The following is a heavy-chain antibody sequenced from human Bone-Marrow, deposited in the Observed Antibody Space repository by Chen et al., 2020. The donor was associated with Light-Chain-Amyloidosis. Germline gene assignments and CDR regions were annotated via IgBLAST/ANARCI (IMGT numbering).Heavy chain of an antibody. Sequence: QVQLQESGLGLVRPSETLSLSCTVSGYSIISGYCWAWIRQSPGKGLEYIGSMCHSGQKYYNPSLKSRVSMSEDSSKNQFSLKLNSVTAADTAVYYCARDGGEVRFYDWLSWFDPWGQGTLVTVSS. V-gene: IGHV4-38-2*02. J-gene: IGHJ5*02. CDR2: MCHSGQK. CDR1: GYSIISGYC. CDR3: ARDGGEVRFYDWLSWFDP. D-gene: IGHD3-9*01.